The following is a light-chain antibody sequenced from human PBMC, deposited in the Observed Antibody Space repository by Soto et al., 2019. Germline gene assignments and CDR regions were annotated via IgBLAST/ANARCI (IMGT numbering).Light chain of an antibody. V-gene: IGKV3-20*01. CDR2: GAS. J-gene: IGKJ4*01. CDR1: QSVTSSY. CDR3: QQYSASRLT. Sequence: EIVLTQSPGTLSLSPGERATLSCRASQSVTSSYLAWYQQKPGQAPRLLISGASSRATGIPDRLSGSGSGTGFTLTISRLEPEDFAVYYCQQYSASRLTFGGGPMVEIK.